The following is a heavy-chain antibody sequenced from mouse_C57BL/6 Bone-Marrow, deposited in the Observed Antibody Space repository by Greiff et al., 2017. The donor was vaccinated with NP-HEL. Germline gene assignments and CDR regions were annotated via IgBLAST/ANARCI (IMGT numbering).Heavy chain of an antibody. V-gene: IGHV7-3*01. CDR1: GFTFTDYY. CDR3: ARYAPIYYDYPYYYAMDY. Sequence: EVMLVESGGGLVQPGGSLSLSCAASGFTFTDYYMSWVRQPPGKALEWLGFIRNKANGYTTEYSASVKGRFTISRDNSQSILYLQMNALRAEDSATYYCARYAPIYYDYPYYYAMDYWGQGTSVTVSS. J-gene: IGHJ4*01. CDR2: IRNKANGYTT. D-gene: IGHD2-4*01.